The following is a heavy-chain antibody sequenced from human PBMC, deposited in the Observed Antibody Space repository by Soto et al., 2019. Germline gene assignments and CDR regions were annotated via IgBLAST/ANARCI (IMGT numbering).Heavy chain of an antibody. D-gene: IGHD3-3*01. CDR3: ARQGARDDFWSGYYFAPYYYYGMDV. V-gene: IGHV5-51*01. CDR2: IYPGDSDT. J-gene: IGHJ6*02. Sequence: GESLKISCKGSGYSFTSYWIGWVRQMPGKGLEWMGIIYPGDSDTRYSPSFRGQVTISADKSISTAYLQWSSLKASDTAMYYCARQGARDDFWSGYYFAPYYYYGMDVWGQGTTVTVSS. CDR1: GYSFTSYW.